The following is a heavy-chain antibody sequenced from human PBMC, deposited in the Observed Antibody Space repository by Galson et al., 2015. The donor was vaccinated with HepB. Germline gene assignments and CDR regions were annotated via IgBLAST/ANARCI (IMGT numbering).Heavy chain of an antibody. V-gene: IGHV3-30*18. Sequence: SLRLSCAASGFTFSSYGMHWVRQAPGKGLEWVAVISYDGSYEYYGDSVKGRLTISRDNSREMLYLQIHSLRTEDTALYYCAKEFEGGTTMYYFDYWGQGTLVTVSS. J-gene: IGHJ4*02. CDR2: ISYDGSYE. CDR1: GFTFSSYG. D-gene: IGHD3-10*02. CDR3: AKEFEGGTTMYYFDY.